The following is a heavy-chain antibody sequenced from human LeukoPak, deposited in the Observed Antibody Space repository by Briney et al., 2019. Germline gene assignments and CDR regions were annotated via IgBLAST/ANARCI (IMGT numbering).Heavy chain of an antibody. CDR1: GFTFSDYY. CDR2: ISSSGSTI. J-gene: IGHJ4*02. D-gene: IGHD3-9*01. Sequence: GGSLRLSCAASGFTFSDYYMSWIRQAPGKGLEWVSYISSSGSTIYYADSVKGRFTISRDNAKNSLYLQMNSLRAEDTAVYYCARGPRSYYDILTGYYSFDYWGQGTLVTVSS. V-gene: IGHV3-11*04. CDR3: ARGPRSYYDILTGYYSFDY.